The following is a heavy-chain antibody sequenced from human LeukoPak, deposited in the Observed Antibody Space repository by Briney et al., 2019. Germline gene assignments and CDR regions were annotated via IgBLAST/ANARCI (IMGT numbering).Heavy chain of an antibody. CDR1: GFTFSSYS. CDR3: ARAPGVAVAEQGY. CDR2: ISSSSSYI. J-gene: IGHJ4*02. V-gene: IGHV3-21*01. D-gene: IGHD6-19*01. Sequence: GGSLRLSCAASGFTFSSYSMNWVRQAPGKGLEWVSSISSSSSYIYYADSVKGRFTISRDNAKNSLYLQMNSLRAEDTAVYYCARAPGVAVAEQGYWGQGTLVTVSS.